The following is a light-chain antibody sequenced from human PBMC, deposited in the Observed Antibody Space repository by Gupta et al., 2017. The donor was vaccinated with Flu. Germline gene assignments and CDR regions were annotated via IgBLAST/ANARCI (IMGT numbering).Light chain of an antibody. Sequence: PATLSLSPGERATLSCGASQSISSNYLDWYQQKPGLAPRLIIYDASSRATGIPDRFSGSGYGTDFTLTSSRREPEDFAVYYWQQDGSSYTFGQGTKLEIK. CDR2: DAS. J-gene: IGKJ2*01. CDR3: QQDGSSYT. V-gene: IGKV3D-20*01. CDR1: QSISSNY.